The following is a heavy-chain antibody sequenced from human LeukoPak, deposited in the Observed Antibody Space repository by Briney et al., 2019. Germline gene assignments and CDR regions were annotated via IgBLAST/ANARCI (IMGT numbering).Heavy chain of an antibody. D-gene: IGHD2/OR15-2a*01. CDR3: AKNSLSNRLRYFDY. CDR2: ISTGTYI. V-gene: IGHV3-48*03. J-gene: IGHJ4*02. Sequence: GGSLRLSCVASGFTFSRFELNWVRQAPGKGLEWVSHISTGTYIAYADSVKGRFTISRDNSKNTLFLQMNSLRAEDTAVYYCAKNSLSNRLRYFDYWGQGTLVTVSS. CDR1: GFTFSRFE.